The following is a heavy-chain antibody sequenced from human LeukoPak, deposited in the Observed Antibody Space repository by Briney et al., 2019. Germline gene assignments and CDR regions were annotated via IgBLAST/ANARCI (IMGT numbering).Heavy chain of an antibody. CDR3: ARVGYYDSSGFDAFDI. Sequence: GGSLRLSCAASGFTFSSYWMSWVRQAPGKGLEWVANIKQGGSEKYYVDSVKGRFTISRDKAKNSLYLQMNSLRAEDTAVYYCARVGYYDSSGFDAFDIWGQGTMVTVSS. V-gene: IGHV3-7*01. CDR2: IKQGGSEK. CDR1: GFTFSSYW. D-gene: IGHD3-22*01. J-gene: IGHJ3*02.